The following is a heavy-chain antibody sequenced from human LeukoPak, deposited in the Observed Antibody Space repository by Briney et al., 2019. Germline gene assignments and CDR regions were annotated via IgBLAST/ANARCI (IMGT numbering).Heavy chain of an antibody. CDR3: ARGGFWSGYYNYYGMDV. J-gene: IGHJ6*02. CDR2: IGSSGITI. D-gene: IGHD3-3*01. V-gene: IGHV3-48*03. CDR1: GFTFNNYE. Sequence: PGGSLRLSCAASGFTFNNYEMNWVRQAPGKGLECVSYIGSSGITIYYADSVKGRFTISRDNAKNSLYLQMNSLRAEDTAVYFCARGGFWSGYYNYYGMDVWGQGTTVTVSS.